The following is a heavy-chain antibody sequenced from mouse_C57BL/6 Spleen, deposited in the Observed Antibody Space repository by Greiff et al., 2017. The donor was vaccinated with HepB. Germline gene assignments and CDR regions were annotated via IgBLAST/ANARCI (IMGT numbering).Heavy chain of an antibody. J-gene: IGHJ4*01. D-gene: IGHD1-1*01. Sequence: VHLVESGPELVKPGASVKISCKASGYAFSSSWMNWVKQRPGKGLEWIGRIYPGDGDTNYNGKFKGKATLTADKSSSTAYMQLSSLTSEDSAVYYCARDRSTVHAMDYWGQGTSVTVSS. CDR3: ARDRSTVHAMDY. V-gene: IGHV1-82*01. CDR1: GYAFSSSW. CDR2: IYPGDGDT.